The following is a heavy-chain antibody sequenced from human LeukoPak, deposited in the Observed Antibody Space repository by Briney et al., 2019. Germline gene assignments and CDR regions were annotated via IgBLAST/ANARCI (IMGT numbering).Heavy chain of an antibody. V-gene: IGHV3-30*04. J-gene: IGHJ4*02. CDR2: ISYDGSNK. D-gene: IGHD1-7*01. CDR3: AREASIQINWNYDHYFDY. CDR1: GFTFSSYA. Sequence: GRSLRLSCAASGFTFSSYAMHWVRQAPGKGLEWVAVISYDGSNKYYADSVKGRFTVSRDNSKNTLYLQMNSLGAEDTAVYYCAREASIQINWNYDHYFDYWGQGTLVTVSS.